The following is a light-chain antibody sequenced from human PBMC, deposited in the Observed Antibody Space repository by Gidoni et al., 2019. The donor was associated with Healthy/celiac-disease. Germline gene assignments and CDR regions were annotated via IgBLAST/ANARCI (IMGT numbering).Light chain of an antibody. CDR1: QSISSY. Sequence: DIQITPSPSSLSASVGDRVTITCRASQSISSYLNWYQQKPGKAPKPLIYAASSLQSGVPSRFSGSGSGTDFTLTISSLQPEDFATYYCQQSYSTPPTFXPXTKVDIK. V-gene: IGKV1-39*01. CDR2: AAS. CDR3: QQSYSTPPT. J-gene: IGKJ3*01.